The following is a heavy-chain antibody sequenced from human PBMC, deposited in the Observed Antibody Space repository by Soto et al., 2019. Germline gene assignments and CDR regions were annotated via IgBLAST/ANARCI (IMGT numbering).Heavy chain of an antibody. CDR1: GYTFTSYA. CDR2: INAGNGNT. CDR3: ARQAGILGYCTNGVCRPNWFDP. Sequence: GASVKVSCKASGYTFTSYAMHWVRQAPGQRLEWMGWINAGNGNTKYSQRFQGRVTITRDTSASTAYMELSSLRSEDTAVYYCARQAGILGYCTNGVCRPNWFDPWGQGTLVTVSS. V-gene: IGHV1-3*01. J-gene: IGHJ5*02. D-gene: IGHD2-8*01.